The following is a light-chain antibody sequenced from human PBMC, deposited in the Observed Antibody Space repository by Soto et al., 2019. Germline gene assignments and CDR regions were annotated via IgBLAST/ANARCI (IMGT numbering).Light chain of an antibody. CDR3: LQDYTYPLT. CDR2: GAS. J-gene: IGKJ1*01. CDR1: QSVSSSY. Sequence: EIVLTQSPGTLSLSPGERATLSCRASQSVSSSYLAWYQLKPGQAPRLLIYGASSRPTGIPDRFSGSRSGTDFTLTISRLEPDDFATYYCLQDYTYPLTFGQGTKVEIK. V-gene: IGKV3-20*01.